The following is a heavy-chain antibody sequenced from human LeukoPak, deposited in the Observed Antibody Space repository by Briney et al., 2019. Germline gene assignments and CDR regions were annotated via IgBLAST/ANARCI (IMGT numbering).Heavy chain of an antibody. J-gene: IGHJ6*02. D-gene: IGHD2-2*01. CDR2: VTYDGSKA. CDR3: AKDQRTMTRRMDV. V-gene: IGHV3-30*18. Sequence: PGGSLRLSCAASGFTFRNYGMHWVRQVPGKGLEWLEVVTYDGSKAFYADSVKGRLTISRDNSKNTLYLQMNTLRVEDRAVYFCAKDQRTMTRRMDVWGQGTAVIVSS. CDR1: GFTFRNYG.